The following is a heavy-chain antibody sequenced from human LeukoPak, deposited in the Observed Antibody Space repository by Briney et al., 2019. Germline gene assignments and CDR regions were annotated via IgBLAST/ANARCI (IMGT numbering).Heavy chain of an antibody. V-gene: IGHV4-59*12. CDR1: SGSISSYY. CDR2: IYYSGST. CDR3: TRETSLRYYDFWSGWDY. J-gene: IGHJ4*02. Sequence: PSETLSLTCTVSSGSISSYYWSWIRQPPGKGLEWIGYIYYSGSTNCNPSLKSRVTISVDTSKNQFSLKLNSVTPEDTAVYYCTRETSLRYYDFWSGWDYWGQGTLVTVSS. D-gene: IGHD3-3*01.